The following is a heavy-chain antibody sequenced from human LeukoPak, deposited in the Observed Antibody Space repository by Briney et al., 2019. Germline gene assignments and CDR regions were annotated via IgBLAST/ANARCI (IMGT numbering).Heavy chain of an antibody. CDR3: ARAPPSITLVRGVFVTPPPGRY. Sequence: KPGGSLRLSCAASGFTFSSYSMNWVRQAPGKGLEWVSSISSSSSYIYYADSVKGRFTISRDNAKNSLYLQMNSLRAEDTAVYYCARAPPSITLVRGVFVTPPPGRYWGQGTLVTVSS. J-gene: IGHJ4*02. V-gene: IGHV3-21*04. CDR2: ISSSSSYI. D-gene: IGHD3-10*01. CDR1: GFTFSSYS.